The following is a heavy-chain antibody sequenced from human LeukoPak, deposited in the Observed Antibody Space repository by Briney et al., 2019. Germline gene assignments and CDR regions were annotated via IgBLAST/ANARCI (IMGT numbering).Heavy chain of an antibody. Sequence: GESLKISCKGSEYSFATYWIGWVRQMPGQGLEWMGIIFPGDSDTRYGPSFQGQVTISADKSISTAYLQWSSLKASDTAIYYCASEYCSGGNCYFDYWGQGTLVTVSS. D-gene: IGHD2-15*01. CDR1: EYSFATYW. V-gene: IGHV5-51*01. CDR3: ASEYCSGGNCYFDY. CDR2: IFPGDSDT. J-gene: IGHJ4*02.